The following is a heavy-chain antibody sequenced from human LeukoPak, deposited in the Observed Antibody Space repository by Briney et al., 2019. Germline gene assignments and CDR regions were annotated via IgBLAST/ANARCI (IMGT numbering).Heavy chain of an antibody. CDR3: AKDSYDRSGYYYYYFAY. Sequence: GGSLRLSCAASGFTFSSSGMHWVRQAPGKGLELVPVITYDGSNKYYAESVKGRFTISRDNSKNTMFLQMNNLRAGDTAVYYCAKDSYDRSGYYYYYFAYWRQGTEVTVS. V-gene: IGHV3-30*18. CDR2: ITYDGSNK. CDR1: GFTFSSSG. D-gene: IGHD3-22*01. J-gene: IGHJ4*02.